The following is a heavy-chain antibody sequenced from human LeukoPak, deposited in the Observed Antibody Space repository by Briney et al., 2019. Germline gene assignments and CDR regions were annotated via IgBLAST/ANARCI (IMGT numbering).Heavy chain of an antibody. CDR3: AREGRAIAAAGTPVYYFDY. CDR2: INPNSGGT. V-gene: IGHV1-2*02. J-gene: IGHJ4*02. D-gene: IGHD6-13*01. Sequence: ASVKVSCKASGYTFTGYYMRWVRQAPGQGLEWMGWINPNSGGTNYAQKFQGRVTMTRDTSISTAYMELSRLRSDDTAVYYCAREGRAIAAAGTPVYYFDYWGQGTLVTVSS. CDR1: GYTFTGYY.